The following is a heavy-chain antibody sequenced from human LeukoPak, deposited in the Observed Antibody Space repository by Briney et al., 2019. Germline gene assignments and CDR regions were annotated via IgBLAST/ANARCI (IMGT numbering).Heavy chain of an antibody. CDR3: ARRDHGDYGEEY. CDR1: GFAFSTYE. Sequence: GGSLRLSCAASGFAFSTYEMTWVRQAPGKGLEWVSYISSSGTTYYADSVMGRFTISRDNAKNSLSLQMNSLRAEDTAVYYCARRDHGDYGEEYWGQGTLVTVSS. J-gene: IGHJ4*02. V-gene: IGHV3-48*03. CDR2: ISSSGTT. D-gene: IGHD4-17*01.